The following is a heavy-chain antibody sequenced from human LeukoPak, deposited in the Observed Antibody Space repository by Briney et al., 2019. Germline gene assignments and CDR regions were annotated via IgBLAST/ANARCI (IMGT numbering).Heavy chain of an antibody. D-gene: IGHD3-10*01. CDR3: ARRRELYGSDF. J-gene: IGHJ4*02. V-gene: IGHV3-11*06. Sequence: GGSLRLSCAASGCTFSDYYMSWIRQAPGKGLEWVSYSSSSSSYTSYAYSVKGRFTISRDTAKNSLYLQMNSLRAEDTAVYQCARRRELYGSDFWGQGTLVTVSS. CDR1: GCTFSDYY. CDR2: SSSSSSYT.